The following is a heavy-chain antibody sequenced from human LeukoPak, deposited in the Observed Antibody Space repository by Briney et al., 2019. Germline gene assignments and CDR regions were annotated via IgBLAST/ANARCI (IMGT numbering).Heavy chain of an antibody. J-gene: IGHJ4*02. V-gene: IGHV3-66*02. CDR3: ARDRASSSTSCPSFDY. D-gene: IGHD2-2*01. CDR1: GFTVSSNY. Sequence: GGSLRLSCAASGFTVSSNYMSWVRQAPGKGQEWVSVIYSGGSTYYADPVKGRFTISRDNSKNTLYLQMNSLRAEDTAVYYCARDRASSSTSCPSFDYWGQGTLVTVSS. CDR2: IYSGGST.